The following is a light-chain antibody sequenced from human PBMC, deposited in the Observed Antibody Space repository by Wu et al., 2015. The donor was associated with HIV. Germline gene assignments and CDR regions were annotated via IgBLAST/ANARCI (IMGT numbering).Light chain of an antibody. Sequence: EIVLTQSPGTLSLSPGERATLSCRASQSVGSSYLAWYQQRLGQAPRLLIYGASTRATGIPDRFSGSGSGTDFTLSISRLEPEDFAVYYCQQRSNWPPYTFGQGTRLEIK. CDR1: QSVGSSY. CDR3: QQRSNWPPYT. J-gene: IGKJ2*01. CDR2: GAS. V-gene: IGKV3D-20*02.